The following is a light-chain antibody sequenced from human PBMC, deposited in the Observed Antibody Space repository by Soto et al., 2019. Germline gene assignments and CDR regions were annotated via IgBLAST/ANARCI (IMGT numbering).Light chain of an antibody. J-gene: IGKJ1*01. Sequence: AIRMTQSPSSFSASTGARVTITCRASQGISSYLAWYQQKPGKAPELLIYAASTLQSGVPSRFSGSGSGTDFTLTISSLQSEDFATYYCQQYYSYPQTFGQGTKVEIK. CDR1: QGISSY. CDR3: QQYYSYPQT. CDR2: AAS. V-gene: IGKV1-8*01.